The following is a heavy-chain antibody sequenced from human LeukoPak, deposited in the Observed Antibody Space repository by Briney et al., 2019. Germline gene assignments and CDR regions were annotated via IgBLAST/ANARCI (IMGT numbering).Heavy chain of an antibody. Sequence: ASVKVSCKASGYTFSNYAMHWVRQAPGQRLEWMGWINAGNGNTKYSQKFQGRLTITRDTSASTAYMELSSLRFEDTAVYYCARDYIRGQQLVLGPQNYFDPWGQGTLVTVSS. CDR1: GYTFSNYA. V-gene: IGHV1-3*01. CDR2: INAGNGNT. D-gene: IGHD6-13*01. CDR3: ARDYIRGQQLVLGPQNYFDP. J-gene: IGHJ5*02.